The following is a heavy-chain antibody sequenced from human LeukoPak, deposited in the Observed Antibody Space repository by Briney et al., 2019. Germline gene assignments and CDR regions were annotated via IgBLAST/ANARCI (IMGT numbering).Heavy chain of an antibody. CDR1: GFTFSDYS. CDR2: ISSSGSTI. J-gene: IGHJ4*02. D-gene: IGHD5-12*01. Sequence: GGSLRLSCAASGFTFSDYSMNWVRQAPGKGLEWVSYISSSGSTIYYADSVKGRFTISRDNAKNSLYLQMNSLRAEDTAVYYCARAGSGYDYFFDYWGQGTLVTVSS. V-gene: IGHV3-48*04. CDR3: ARAGSGYDYFFDY.